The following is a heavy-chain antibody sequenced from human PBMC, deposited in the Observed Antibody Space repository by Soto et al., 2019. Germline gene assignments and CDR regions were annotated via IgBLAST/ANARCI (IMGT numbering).Heavy chain of an antibody. CDR3: AHSSRWLRCFDC. D-gene: IGHD5-12*01. Sequence: QITLKESGPTLVKPTQTLTLTCTFSGFSLSTSGVGVGWIRQPPGKALEGLAFIYWDDDKRYSPSLKSRLTNYKYTSKNQVVLTSTNMDPVDTATYFCAHSSRWLRCFDCWGQGTLVTVSS. CDR1: GFSLSTSGVG. CDR2: IYWDDDK. V-gene: IGHV2-5*02. J-gene: IGHJ4*02.